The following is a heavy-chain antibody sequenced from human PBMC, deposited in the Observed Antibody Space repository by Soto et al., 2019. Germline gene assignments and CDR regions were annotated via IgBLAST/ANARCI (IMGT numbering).Heavy chain of an antibody. D-gene: IGHD6-19*01. CDR3: GRDRMGGGWSPHFNY. J-gene: IGHJ4*02. V-gene: IGHV1-69*13. CDR1: GGTFSSYA. Sequence: SVKVSCKASGGTFSSYAISWVRQAPGQGLEWMGGIIPIFGTANYAQKFQGRVTITADESTSTAYMELSSLRSEDTAVYYCGRDRMGGGWSPHFNYGGREPLFTVPS. CDR2: IIPIFGTA.